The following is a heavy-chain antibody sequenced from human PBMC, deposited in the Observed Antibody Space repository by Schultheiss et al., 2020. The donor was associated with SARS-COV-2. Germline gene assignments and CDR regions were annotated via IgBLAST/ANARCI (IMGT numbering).Heavy chain of an antibody. V-gene: IGHV3-48*03. D-gene: IGHD5-18*01. Sequence: GGSLRLSCAASGFTFSSYEMNWVRQAPGKGLEWVSYISSSGSTIYYADSVKGRFTISRDNSKNTLYLQMNSLRAEDTAVYYCARGLWDTAMVSSYFDYWGQGTLVTVSS. J-gene: IGHJ4*02. CDR1: GFTFSSYE. CDR2: ISSSGSTI. CDR3: ARGLWDTAMVSSYFDY.